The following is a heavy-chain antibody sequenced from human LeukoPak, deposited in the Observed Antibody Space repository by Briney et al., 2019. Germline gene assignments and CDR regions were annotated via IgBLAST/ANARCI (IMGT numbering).Heavy chain of an antibody. CDR1: GFTFSSNA. Sequence: GGSLRLSCTASGFTFSSNAMSWVRQAPGKGLEWVSTISASGGSTYYADSVKGRFTISRDNSKNTLYLQMNSLRADDMAVYYCAKDSVYDYDFDYWGQGTLVTVSS. D-gene: IGHD5/OR15-5a*01. CDR3: AKDSVYDYDFDY. V-gene: IGHV3-23*01. CDR2: ISASGGST. J-gene: IGHJ4*02.